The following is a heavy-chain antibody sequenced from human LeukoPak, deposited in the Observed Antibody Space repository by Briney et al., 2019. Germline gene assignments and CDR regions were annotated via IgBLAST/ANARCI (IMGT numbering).Heavy chain of an antibody. CDR2: ISYDGSIK. CDR3: AREVAGTNYNWFDP. Sequence: GGSLRLSCAASVFMFSGYAMHWVRRAPGKGLEWVAVISYDGSIKYYADSVKGRFTISRDNAKNSLYLQMNSLRAEDTAVYYCAREVAGTNYNWFDPWGQGTLVTVSS. D-gene: IGHD6-19*01. V-gene: IGHV3-30*07. CDR1: VFMFSGYA. J-gene: IGHJ5*02.